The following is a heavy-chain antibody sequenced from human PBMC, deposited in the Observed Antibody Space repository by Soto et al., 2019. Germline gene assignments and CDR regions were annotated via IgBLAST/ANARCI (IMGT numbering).Heavy chain of an antibody. CDR3: ARVRREYDNSGPVDY. D-gene: IGHD3-22*01. V-gene: IGHV4-30-2*01. CDR1: GGSISSGDYS. J-gene: IGHJ4*02. CDR2: IYYGGST. Sequence: SETLSLTCAVSGGSISSGDYSWNWIRQPPGKGLEWIGYIYYGGSTYYNPSLQSRVTMSVDRSRNQFSLKLNSVTAADTAVYYCARVRREYDNSGPVDYWGQGTLVTSPQ.